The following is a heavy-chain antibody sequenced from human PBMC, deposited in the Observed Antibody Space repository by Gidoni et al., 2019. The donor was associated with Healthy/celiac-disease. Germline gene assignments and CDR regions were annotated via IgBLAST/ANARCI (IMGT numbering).Heavy chain of an antibody. D-gene: IGHD5-18*01. CDR3: AREYSYGPGGFDY. CDR2: INPNSGGT. CDR1: GYTFTGYY. Sequence: QVQLVQSGAEVKKPGASVKVSCKASGYTFTGYYMHWVGQAPGQGLEWMGWINPNSGGTNYAQKFQGCVTMTRDTSISTAYIELSRLGSDDTAVYYCAREYSYGPGGFDYWGQGTLVTVSS. V-gene: IGHV1-2*04. J-gene: IGHJ4*02.